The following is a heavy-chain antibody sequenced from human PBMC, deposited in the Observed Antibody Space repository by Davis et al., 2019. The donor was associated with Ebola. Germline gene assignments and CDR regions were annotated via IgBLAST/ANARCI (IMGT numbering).Heavy chain of an antibody. J-gene: IGHJ5*02. CDR2: ITSGSNAI. CDR1: GFTFSDLS. D-gene: IGHD4-11*01. Sequence: GESLKISCAASGFTFSDLSMNWVRQAPGKALEWISFITSGSNAIHYADSVKGRFTVSRDNVKNSLFLEMSSLRDEDSAVYYCVRDYIFAFDLWGQGARVTVSS. V-gene: IGHV3-48*02. CDR3: VRDYIFAFDL.